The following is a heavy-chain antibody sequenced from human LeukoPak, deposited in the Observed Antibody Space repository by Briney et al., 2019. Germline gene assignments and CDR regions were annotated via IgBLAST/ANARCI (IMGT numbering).Heavy chain of an antibody. CDR2: ISSSGSTI. V-gene: IGHV3-48*03. Sequence: GGSLRLSCAASGFTFSSYEMNWVRQAPGKGLEWVSYISSSGSTIYYADSVKGRFTISRDNAKNSLYLQMNSLRAEDTAVYYCARDSRTHYYDSSGYYPFDYWGQGTLVTVSS. CDR3: ARDSRTHYYDSSGYYPFDY. J-gene: IGHJ4*02. D-gene: IGHD3-22*01. CDR1: GFTFSSYE.